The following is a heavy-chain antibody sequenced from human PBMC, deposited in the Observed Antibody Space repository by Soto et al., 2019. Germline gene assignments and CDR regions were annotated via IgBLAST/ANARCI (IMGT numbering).Heavy chain of an antibody. J-gene: IGHJ4*02. V-gene: IGHV3-30-3*01. D-gene: IGHD3-16*01. CDR1: GFIFSNYA. Sequence: QVQLVESGGGVVQPGTSLRLSCAASGFIFSNYAMHWVRQAPGKGLEWVAVISFDGSNKYYADSVKGRCTISRDKSNNTLYRQMNSLGGEDTAEYYCAWDVMDWKYSDYWGQVNLVTVSS. CDR2: ISFDGSNK. CDR3: AWDVMDWKYSDY.